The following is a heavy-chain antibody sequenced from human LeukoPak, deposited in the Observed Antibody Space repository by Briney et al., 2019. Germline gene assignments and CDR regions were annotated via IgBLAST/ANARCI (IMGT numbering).Heavy chain of an antibody. V-gene: IGHV1-69*04. J-gene: IGHJ4*02. D-gene: IGHD6-19*01. Sequence: SVKVSCKASGGTLSGYAISRVRQAPGPGLEWMGRIIPILGIANYAQKFQGRVTITADKSTSTAYMELSSLRSEDTAVYYCARSPIAVASFAYWGQGPLVTVSA. CDR2: IIPILGIA. CDR3: ARSPIAVASFAY. CDR1: GGTLSGYA.